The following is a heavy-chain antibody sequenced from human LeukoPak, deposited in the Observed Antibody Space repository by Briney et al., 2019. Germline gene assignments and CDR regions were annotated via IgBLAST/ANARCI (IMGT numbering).Heavy chain of an antibody. J-gene: IGHJ6*03. CDR1: GFTFSRYG. V-gene: IGHV3-30*12. Sequence: GGTLRLSCAASGFTFSRYGMHWVRQAPGKGLEWVAFIENDGTNEYYADSVKGRFTISRDNAKNSLYLQMNSLRAEDTAVYYCARASVDIVVVPAAWGMDVWGKGTTVTVSS. CDR2: IENDGTNE. D-gene: IGHD2-2*03. CDR3: ARASVDIVVVPAAWGMDV.